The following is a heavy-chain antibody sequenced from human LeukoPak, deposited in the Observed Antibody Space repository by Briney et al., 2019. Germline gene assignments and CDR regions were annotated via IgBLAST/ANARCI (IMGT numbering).Heavy chain of an antibody. D-gene: IGHD1-26*01. J-gene: IGHJ3*02. Sequence: PSETLSLTCTVSGGSISSSSYYWGWIRQPPGKGLEWIGSIYYSMSTYYNPSLQSRVTISVDTSKNQFSLKLSSVTAADTAVYYCARHGVGPPHDAFDIWGQGTMVTVST. CDR1: GGSISSSSYY. CDR2: IYYSMST. CDR3: ARHGVGPPHDAFDI. V-gene: IGHV4-39*01.